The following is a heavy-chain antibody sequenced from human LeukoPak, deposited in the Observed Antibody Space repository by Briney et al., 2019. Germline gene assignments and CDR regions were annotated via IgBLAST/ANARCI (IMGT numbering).Heavy chain of an antibody. V-gene: IGHV3-23*01. CDR2: ISGSGGST. D-gene: IGHD6-13*01. J-gene: IGHJ6*03. CDR1: GFTFSSYG. CDR3: AKRGYSSSWYRVYYYFYYMDV. Sequence: PGGSLRLSCAASGFTFSSYGMSWVRQAPGKGLEWVSAISGSGGSTYYADSVKGRFTISRDNSKNMLYVQMNSLRGEDTVVYYCAKRGYSSSWYRVYYYFYYMDVWGKGTTVTISS.